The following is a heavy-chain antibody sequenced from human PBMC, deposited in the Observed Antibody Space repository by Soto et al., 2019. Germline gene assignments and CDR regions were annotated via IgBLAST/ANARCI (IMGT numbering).Heavy chain of an antibody. Sequence: SVKVSCKASGGTFSSYAISWVRQASGQGLEWMGGIIPIFGTANYAQKFQGRVTITADESTSTAYMELSSLRSEDTAVYYCASRGTTHYDILTGPPSYYGMDVWGQGTTVTVSS. CDR1: GGTFSSYA. CDR3: ASRGTTHYDILTGPPSYYGMDV. V-gene: IGHV1-69*13. J-gene: IGHJ6*02. CDR2: IIPIFGTA. D-gene: IGHD3-9*01.